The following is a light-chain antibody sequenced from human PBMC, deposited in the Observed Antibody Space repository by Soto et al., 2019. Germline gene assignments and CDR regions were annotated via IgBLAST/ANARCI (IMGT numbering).Light chain of an antibody. J-gene: IGKJ3*01. CDR1: QSVSSSY. CDR3: QHYGGSPSFT. CDR2: GAS. Sequence: EIVLTQSPGTLSLSPGERATLSCRASQSVSSSYLGWYQQKPGQAPRLLIYGASGRATGIPDRFSGSGSGTDFTLTISRLEPEDFAVYYCQHYGGSPSFTFGPGTKEDIK. V-gene: IGKV3-20*01.